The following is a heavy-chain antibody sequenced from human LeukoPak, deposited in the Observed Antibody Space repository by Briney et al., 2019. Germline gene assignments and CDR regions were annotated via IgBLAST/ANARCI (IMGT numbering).Heavy chain of an antibody. Sequence: SETLSLTCAVYGGSFSGYYWSWIRQPPGKGLEWIGEINHSGSTNYNPSLKSRVTISVDTSKNQFSLKLSSVTAADTAVYYCARVVYSSSWYPYYMDVWGKGTTVTVSS. D-gene: IGHD6-13*01. V-gene: IGHV4-34*01. CDR2: INHSGST. CDR1: GGSFSGYY. J-gene: IGHJ6*03. CDR3: ARVVYSSSWYPYYMDV.